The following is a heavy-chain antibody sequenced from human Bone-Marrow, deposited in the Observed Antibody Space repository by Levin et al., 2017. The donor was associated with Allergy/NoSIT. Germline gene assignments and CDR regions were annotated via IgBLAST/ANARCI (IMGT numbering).Heavy chain of an antibody. D-gene: IGHD2-15*01. CDR2: IHTDTRVT. J-gene: IGHJ4*02. CDR1: GFTFSSYY. Sequence: QTGESLKISCAASGFTFSSYYMHWVRQAPGKGLAWVSNIHTDTRVTNYADSVKGRFTISRDNAKNTLYLQMNSLRAEDTAVYYCARGGCSATSCLDYWGQGTLVTVSS. V-gene: IGHV3-74*01. CDR3: ARGGCSATSCLDY.